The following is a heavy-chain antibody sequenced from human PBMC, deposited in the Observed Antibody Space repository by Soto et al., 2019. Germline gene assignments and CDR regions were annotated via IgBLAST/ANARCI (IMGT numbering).Heavy chain of an antibody. CDR2: INPNSGGT. D-gene: IGHD6-6*01. J-gene: IGHJ5*02. CDR3: ARDPRVGRIAARPIGWFDP. Sequence: QVQLVQSGAEVKKPGASVKVSCKASGYTFTGYYMHWVRQAPGQGLEWMGWINPNSGGTNHAQMFQCWVTMTRYTSISRAYMELSRLRSDDTAVYYCARDPRVGRIAARPIGWFDPWGQGTLVTVSS. CDR1: GYTFTGYY. V-gene: IGHV1-2*04.